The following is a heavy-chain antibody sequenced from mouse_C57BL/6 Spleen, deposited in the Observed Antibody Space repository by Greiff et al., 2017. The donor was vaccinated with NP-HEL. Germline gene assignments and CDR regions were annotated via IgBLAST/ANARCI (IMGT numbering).Heavy chain of an antibody. D-gene: IGHD2-10*01. V-gene: IGHV1-22*01. CDR3: AREAYYPYYYAMDY. CDR2: INPNNGGT. J-gene: IGHJ4*01. Sequence: VQLQQSGPELVKPGASVKMSCKASGYTFTDYNMHWVKQSHGKSLEWIGYINPNNGGTSYNQKFKGKATLTVNKSSSTAYMELRSLTSEDSAVYYCAREAYYPYYYAMDYWGQGTSVTVSS. CDR1: GYTFTDYN.